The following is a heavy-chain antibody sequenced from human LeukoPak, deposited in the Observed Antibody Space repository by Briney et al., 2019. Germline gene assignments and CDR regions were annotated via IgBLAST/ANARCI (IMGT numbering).Heavy chain of an antibody. V-gene: IGHV3-23*01. CDR3: AKDKAAQIELDY. J-gene: IGHJ4*02. CDR2: ISGSGGST. Sequence: GGSLRLSCAASGFTFSSYAMSWVRQAPGKGLEWVSAISGSGGSTYYADSVKGRFTISRGNSKNTLYLQMNSLRAEDTAVYYCAKDKAAQIELDYWGQGTLVTVSS. CDR1: GFTFSSYA. D-gene: IGHD2-15*01.